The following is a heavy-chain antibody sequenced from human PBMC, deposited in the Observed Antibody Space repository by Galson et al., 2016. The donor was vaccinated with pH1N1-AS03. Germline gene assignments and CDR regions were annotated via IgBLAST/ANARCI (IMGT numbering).Heavy chain of an antibody. V-gene: IGHV1-2*02. Sequence: SVKVSCKASGYTFAYYYVHWVRQAPGQGLEWMGWINPSSGGTKFAQRFQGTVSMTTDTSTRTAYMELSMLRSYDTAVYYCARGGGSALDSWGQGTLVTVSS. CDR3: ARGGGSALDS. J-gene: IGHJ4*02. CDR2: INPSSGGT. D-gene: IGHD1-26*01. CDR1: GYTFAYYY.